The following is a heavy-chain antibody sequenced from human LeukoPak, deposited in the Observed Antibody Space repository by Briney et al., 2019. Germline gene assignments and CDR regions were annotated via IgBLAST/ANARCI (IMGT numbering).Heavy chain of an antibody. D-gene: IGHD2-2*01. CDR1: GGSISSGGYY. J-gene: IGHJ4*02. V-gene: IGHV4-30-2*01. Sequence: SQTLSLTCTVSGGSISSGGYYWSWIRQPPGKGLEWIGYIYNTGSTYYNPSLKSRVTISVDRSKNQFSLKLSSVTAADTAVYYCARAPRYCSSTSCYYFDYWGQGTLVTVSS. CDR3: ARAPRYCSSTSCYYFDY. CDR2: IYNTGST.